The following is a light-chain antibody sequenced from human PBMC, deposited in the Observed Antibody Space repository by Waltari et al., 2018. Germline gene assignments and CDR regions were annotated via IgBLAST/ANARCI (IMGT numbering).Light chain of an antibody. CDR1: SGLMTYA. Sequence: LVLTQSPSASASVGASVRLTCTPSSGLMTYAIAWHQHQPETGPRPLMKVNSDGTHNKGDVIPLRFSDSSSETLPYLTISSLQPEDEADYYRQTWRLGYVIFGGGTKLTVL. J-gene: IGLJ2*01. V-gene: IGLV4-69*01. CDR2: VNSDGTH. CDR3: QTWRLGYVI.